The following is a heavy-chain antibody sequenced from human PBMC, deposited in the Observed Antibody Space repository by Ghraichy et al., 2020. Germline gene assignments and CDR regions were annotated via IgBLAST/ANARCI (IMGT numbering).Heavy chain of an antibody. V-gene: IGHV4-59*01. CDR1: GASISSDY. CDR2: IYYSGST. Sequence: ESLNISCTVSGASISSDYWSWIRQPPGKGLEWIGYIYYSGSTNYNPSLKRRVTISVDTSNNQFSLKLYSVTAADTAVYYCERRLGTRSYYYYYYYMDVWVTGTTVTVS. J-gene: IGHJ6*03. CDR3: ERRLGTRSYYYYYYYMDV.